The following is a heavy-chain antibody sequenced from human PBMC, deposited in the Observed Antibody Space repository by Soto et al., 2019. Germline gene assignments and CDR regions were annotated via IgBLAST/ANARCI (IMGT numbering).Heavy chain of an antibody. D-gene: IGHD3-10*01. V-gene: IGHV4-39*01. Sequence: QLQLQESGPRLVKPSETLSLTCTVSGDSIDNGPYYWAWIRQPPGRGLEWIGNIYYSGLAYNSPSLKSRITISVDTSKNQFSLKLTSVTAADTAVYYCARRYGSGRAFDYWGQGTLVTVSS. CDR3: ARRYGSGRAFDY. J-gene: IGHJ4*02. CDR1: GDSIDNGPYY. CDR2: IYYSGLA.